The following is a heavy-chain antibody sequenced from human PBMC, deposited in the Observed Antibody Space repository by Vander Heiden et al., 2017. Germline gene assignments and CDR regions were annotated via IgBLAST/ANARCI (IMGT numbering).Heavy chain of an antibody. V-gene: IGHV1-69*01. CDR3: ARGNTYYYDSSGYYHFDY. CDR2: IIPIFGTA. CDR1: GGTFSSYA. D-gene: IGHD3-22*01. J-gene: IGHJ4*02. Sequence: QVQLVQSGAEVKKPGSSVKVSCKASGGTFSSYAISWVRQAPGQGIEWMGGIIPIFGTANYAQKFQGRVTITADESTSTAYMELSSLRSEDTAVYYCARGNTYYYDSSGYYHFDYWGQGTLVTVSS.